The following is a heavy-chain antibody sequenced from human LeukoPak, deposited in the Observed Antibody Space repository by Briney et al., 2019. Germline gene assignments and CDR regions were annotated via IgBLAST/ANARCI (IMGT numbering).Heavy chain of an antibody. CDR1: GYTFTSYY. CDR2: INPSGGST. V-gene: IGHV1-46*01. CDR3: ARPLKPYDFWSGYYTNDYYYYGMDV. D-gene: IGHD3-3*01. J-gene: IGHJ6*02. Sequence: ASVKVSCKASGYTFTSYYMHCVRQAPGQGLEWMGIINPSGGSTSYAQKFQGRVTMTRDTSTSTVYMELSSLRSEDTAVYYCARPLKPYDFWSGYYTNDYYYYGMDVWGQGTTVTVSS.